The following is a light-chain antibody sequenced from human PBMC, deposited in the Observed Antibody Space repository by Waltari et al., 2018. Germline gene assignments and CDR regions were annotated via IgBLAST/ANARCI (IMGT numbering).Light chain of an antibody. V-gene: IGLV2-14*01. J-gene: IGLJ3*02. Sequence: QSALTQPASVSGSPGQSITISCTGTSSDVGGYNYVSWFQQHPGKAPKLMIYDVSKRPSGVSSRFSGSNSGNTSSLTISGLQAEDEAHYYCSSYTSSNTWVFGGGTKLTVL. CDR1: SSDVGGYNY. CDR2: DVS. CDR3: SSYTSSNTWV.